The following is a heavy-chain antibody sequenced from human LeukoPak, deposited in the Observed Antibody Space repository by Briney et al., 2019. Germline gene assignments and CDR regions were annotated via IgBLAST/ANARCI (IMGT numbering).Heavy chain of an antibody. CDR1: GYTFTSYY. J-gene: IGHJ6*03. CDR2: INPSGGST. Sequence: ASVKVSCKASGYTFTSYYMHWVRQAPGQGLEWMGIINPSGGSTSYAQKFQGRVTMTRDMSTSTVYMELSSLKSEDTAVYYCARDPGEWDGNMDVWGKGTTVTVSS. V-gene: IGHV1-46*01. CDR3: ARDPGEWDGNMDV. D-gene: IGHD3-10*01.